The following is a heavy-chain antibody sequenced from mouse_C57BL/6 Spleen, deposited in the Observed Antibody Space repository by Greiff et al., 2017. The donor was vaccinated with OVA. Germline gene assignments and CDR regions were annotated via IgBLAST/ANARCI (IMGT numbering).Heavy chain of an antibody. CDR1: GYAFSSYW. Sequence: VQLQQSGPELVKPGASVKMSCKASGYAFSSYWMNWVKQRPGQGLEWIGRIYPGDGDTNYNWKFKGKATLTGDKASSTAYMQLSSLTSEDSAVCFCASNSNYGYFDVWGTGTTVTVSS. J-gene: IGHJ1*03. CDR3: ASNSNYGYFDV. CDR2: IYPGDGDT. V-gene: IGHV1-82*01.